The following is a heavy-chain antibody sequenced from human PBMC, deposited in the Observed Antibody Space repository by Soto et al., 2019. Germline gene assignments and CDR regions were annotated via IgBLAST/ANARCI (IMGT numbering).Heavy chain of an antibody. CDR1: GFSFTTGRVA. CDR2: IYGNDDK. Sequence: QITLKESGPTLVKPTETLTLTCSFSGFSFTTGRVAVGWIRQPPGKALEWLGLIYGNDDKRFSPSLKSRLTITKDTTSKRVVLTLSNMDPGDTGTYYCAHSDLSGVVIPFGFWGKGTVVTVSS. D-gene: IGHD3-3*01. V-gene: IGHV2-5*01. J-gene: IGHJ4*02. CDR3: AHSDLSGVVIPFGF.